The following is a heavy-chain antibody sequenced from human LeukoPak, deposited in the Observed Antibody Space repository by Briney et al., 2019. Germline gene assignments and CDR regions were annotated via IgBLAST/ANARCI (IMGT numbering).Heavy chain of an antibody. CDR1: GYTFTGYY. CDR3: ARTTNYGSGSYYNGPHDY. V-gene: IGHV1-2*02. Sequence: GASVKVSCKASGYTFTGYYMHWVRQAPGQGLEWMGWINPNSGGTNYAQKFQGRVTMTRDTSISTAYMEPSRLRSDDTAVYYCARTTNYGSGSYYNGPHDYWGQGTLVTVSS. D-gene: IGHD3-10*01. CDR2: INPNSGGT. J-gene: IGHJ4*02.